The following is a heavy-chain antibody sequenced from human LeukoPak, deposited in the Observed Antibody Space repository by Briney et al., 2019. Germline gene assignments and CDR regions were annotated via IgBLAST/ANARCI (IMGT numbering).Heavy chain of an antibody. Sequence: SETLSLTCTVSGGSISSYFWSWIRQPPGKGLEWIGYIYNSGSTNYNPSLKSRVTISVDTSKNQFSLKLSSVTAADTAVYYCASLYYYGRSGYSYSFDHWGQGTLVTVSS. V-gene: IGHV4-59*01. CDR2: IYNSGST. CDR1: GGSISSYF. J-gene: IGHJ4*02. CDR3: ASLYYYGRSGYSYSFDH. D-gene: IGHD3-22*01.